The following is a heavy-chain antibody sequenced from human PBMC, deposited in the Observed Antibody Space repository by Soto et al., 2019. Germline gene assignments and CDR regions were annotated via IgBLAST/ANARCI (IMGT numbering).Heavy chain of an antibody. V-gene: IGHV3-15*01. CDR1: GLTFSNAW. Sequence: GGSLRLSCAASGLTFSNAWMNWVRQAPGKGLEWVGRIKSNTVGGTTDYAAPVKGRFTISRDDSKNTLYLQMNSLNSEDTAVYYCTTDGPAIAVAGSDFDSWGQGTLVTVSS. D-gene: IGHD6-19*01. J-gene: IGHJ4*02. CDR3: TTDGPAIAVAGSDFDS. CDR2: IKSNTVGGTT.